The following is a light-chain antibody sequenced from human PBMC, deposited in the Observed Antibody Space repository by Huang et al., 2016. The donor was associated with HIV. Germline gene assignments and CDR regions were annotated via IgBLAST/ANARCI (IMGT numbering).Light chain of an antibody. Sequence: DIQMTQSPSSLSASVGDRVTITCRASQGIRYSLAWYQQKAGKAPKLMLYGASAWESGVPSRFSGSGSGTDYTLTITSLQPEDFATYYCQQYYTAPPTFGGGTKVEIK. CDR3: QQYYTAPPT. V-gene: IGKV1-NL1*01. J-gene: IGKJ4*01. CDR2: GAS. CDR1: QGIRYS.